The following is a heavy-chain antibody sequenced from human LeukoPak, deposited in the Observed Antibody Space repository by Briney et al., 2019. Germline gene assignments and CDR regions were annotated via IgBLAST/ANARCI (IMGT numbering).Heavy chain of an antibody. D-gene: IGHD6-13*01. Sequence: GGSLRLSCAASGFTFSDYYMSWIRQAPGKGLEWVSYISSSSSYTNYAASVKGRFTISRDNAKNSLYLQMNSLRAEDTAVYYCARVDVAARTWGQGTLVTVSS. V-gene: IGHV3-11*05. CDR3: ARVDVAART. J-gene: IGHJ5*02. CDR2: ISSSSSYT. CDR1: GFTFSDYY.